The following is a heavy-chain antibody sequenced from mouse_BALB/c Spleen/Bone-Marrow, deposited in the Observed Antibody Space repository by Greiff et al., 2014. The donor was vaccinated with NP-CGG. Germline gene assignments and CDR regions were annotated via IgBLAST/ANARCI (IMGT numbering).Heavy chain of an antibody. J-gene: IGHJ2*01. Sequence: VQLQQSGPDLVEPGASVKISCKASGYSFTGYYMHWMKQSHGKSLEWIGRVYPNNGGTDYNQKFKGKAILTVDKSSSTAYMELRSLTSEDSAVYYCATWDYGYYWGQGTTLTVSS. CDR3: ATWDYGYY. V-gene: IGHV1-34*01. CDR2: VYPNNGGT. D-gene: IGHD1-2*01. CDR1: GYSFTGYY.